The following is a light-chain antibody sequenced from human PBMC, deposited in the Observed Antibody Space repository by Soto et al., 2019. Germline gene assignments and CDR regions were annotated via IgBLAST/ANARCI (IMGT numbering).Light chain of an antibody. V-gene: IGKV3-11*01. CDR2: DAS. CDR3: QQRSNWPPVFT. Sequence: EIVLTQSPATLSLSPGERATLSCRASQSVSRYLAWYQQKPGQAPRLLIYDASSRATGIPARFSGSGSGTDFTLTISSLEPEDFAVYYCQQRSNWPPVFTFGPGTKVDIE. J-gene: IGKJ3*01. CDR1: QSVSRY.